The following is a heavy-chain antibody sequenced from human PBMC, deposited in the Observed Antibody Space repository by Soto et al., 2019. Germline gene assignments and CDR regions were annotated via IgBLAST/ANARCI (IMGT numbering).Heavy chain of an antibody. CDR3: ASGGYYGDTYWYFDL. J-gene: IGHJ2*01. V-gene: IGHV1-69*12. D-gene: IGHD4-17*01. Sequence: QVQLVQSGAEVKKPGSSVKVSCKASGGTFSSYAISWVRQAPGHGLEWMGGIIPIFGKANYAQKFQGRVTITADESTITAYMELSSLRSEDTAVYYCASGGYYGDTYWYFDLCGRGTLVTVSS. CDR2: IIPIFGKA. CDR1: GGTFSSYA.